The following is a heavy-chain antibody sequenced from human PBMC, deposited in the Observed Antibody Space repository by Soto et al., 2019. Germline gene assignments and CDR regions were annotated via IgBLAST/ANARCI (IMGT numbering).Heavy chain of an antibody. Sequence: EVQLVEAGGGLVQPGGSLRLSCAASGFTFSNYWMHWVRQVPGKGLVWVSRINSDGSGTSHADSVKGRFTLSRDNAENTVYLQMSSLRAEYTAVYYCIMDYGGVGSTAAFDIWGQGTMVIVSS. J-gene: IGHJ3*02. CDR3: IMDYGGVGSTAAFDI. D-gene: IGHD1-26*01. V-gene: IGHV3-74*01. CDR1: GFTFSNYW. CDR2: INSDGSGT.